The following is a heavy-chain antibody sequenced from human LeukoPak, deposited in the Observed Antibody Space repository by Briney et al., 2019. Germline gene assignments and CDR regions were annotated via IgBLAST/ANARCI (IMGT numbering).Heavy chain of an antibody. V-gene: IGHV1-69*04. CDR2: IIPILGIA. J-gene: IGHJ5*02. D-gene: IGHD3-22*01. Sequence: SVKVSCKASGGTFSSYAISWVRQAPGQGLEWMGRIIPILGIANYAQKFRGRVTITADKSTSTAYMELSSLRSEDTAVYYCARGSHYYDSSGYPSPKGFDPWGQGTLVTVSS. CDR1: GGTFSSYA. CDR3: ARGSHYYDSSGYPSPKGFDP.